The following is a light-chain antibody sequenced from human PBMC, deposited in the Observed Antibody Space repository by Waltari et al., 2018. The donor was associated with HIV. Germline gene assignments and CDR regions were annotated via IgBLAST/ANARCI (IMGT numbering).Light chain of an antibody. J-gene: IGLJ2*01. CDR2: EVS. CDR1: SRDVGGYNY. Sequence: QSALTQPPSASGSPGQSVTISCTGTSRDVGGYNYVSWYQQHPGKAPKLMIYEVSKRPSGVPDRFSGSKSGNTASLTVSGLQAEDEADYYCSSYGGSNNHVVFGGGTKLTVL. V-gene: IGLV2-8*01. CDR3: SSYGGSNNHVV.